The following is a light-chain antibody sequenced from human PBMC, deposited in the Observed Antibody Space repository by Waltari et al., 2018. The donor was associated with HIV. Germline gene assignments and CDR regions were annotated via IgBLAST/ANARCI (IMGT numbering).Light chain of an antibody. Sequence: SVLTQPPSVSGAPGQRVTSSCTGSSSNIGAGYDVNWSQQLPGTAPKLLTYGNTNRPSGVPDRFSGSKSGTSASLAITGLQAEDEADYYCQSYDSGLTAYVFGTGTKVTVL. J-gene: IGLJ1*01. CDR1: SSNIGAGYD. CDR2: GNT. V-gene: IGLV1-40*01. CDR3: QSYDSGLTAYV.